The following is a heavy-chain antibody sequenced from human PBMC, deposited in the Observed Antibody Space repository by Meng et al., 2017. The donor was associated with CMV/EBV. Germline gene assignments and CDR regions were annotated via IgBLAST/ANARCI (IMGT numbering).Heavy chain of an antibody. J-gene: IGHJ6*02. CDR2: IYYSGST. CDR1: GGSISSSY. D-gene: IGHD3-10*01. Sequence: SQTLSLTCTVSGGSISSSYWSWIRQPPGKGLEWIGYIYYSGSTNYNPPLKSRVTISVDTSKNQFSLKLSSVTAADTAVYYCARGAPPTPRYGSGSYFNVPLYYYYGMDVWGQGTTVTRLL. CDR3: ARGAPPTPRYGSGSYFNVPLYYYYGMDV. V-gene: IGHV4-59*01.